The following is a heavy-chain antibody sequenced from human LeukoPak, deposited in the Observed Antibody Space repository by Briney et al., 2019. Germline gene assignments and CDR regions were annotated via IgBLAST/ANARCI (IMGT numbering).Heavy chain of an antibody. CDR2: IYYSGST. J-gene: IGHJ6*03. V-gene: IGHV4-59*01. CDR1: GGSLSGYY. CDR3: ARGISVGPAYYYYYMDV. D-gene: IGHD4-23*01. Sequence: PSETLSLTCAVSGGSLSGYYWTWIRQPPGKGLEWIGYIYYSGSTNYNPSLKSRVTISVDTSKNQFSLKLSSVTAADTAVYYCARGISVGPAYYYYYMDVWGKGTTVTISS.